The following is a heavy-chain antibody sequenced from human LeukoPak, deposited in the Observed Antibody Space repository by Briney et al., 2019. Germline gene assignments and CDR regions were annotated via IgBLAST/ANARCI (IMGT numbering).Heavy chain of an antibody. CDR3: ARASASSGYYYMDV. J-gene: IGHJ6*03. CDR1: GGTFSSYA. Sequence: SVTVSCKAPGGTFSSYAISWVRQAPGQGLEWMGGIIPIFGTANYAQKFQGRVTIITEESTSTAYMELSSLRSEATAVYYCARASASSGYYYMDVWGKGTTVTVSS. CDR2: IIPIFGTA. D-gene: IGHD3-22*01. V-gene: IGHV1-69*05.